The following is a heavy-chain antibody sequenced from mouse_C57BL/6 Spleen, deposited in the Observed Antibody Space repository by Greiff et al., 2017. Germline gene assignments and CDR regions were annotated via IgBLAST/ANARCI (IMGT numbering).Heavy chain of an antibody. CDR3: ASPSYDYYAMDY. CDR2: ISSGGSYT. J-gene: IGHJ4*01. D-gene: IGHD2-10*01. CDR1: GFTFSSYG. Sequence: EVKLVESGGDLVKPGGSLKLSCAASGFTFSSYGMSWVRQTPDKRLEWVATISSGGSYTYYPASVKGRFTISRDNAKNPLYLQTSSLKSDDTAMYYCASPSYDYYAMDYWGQGTSVTVSS. V-gene: IGHV5-6*01.